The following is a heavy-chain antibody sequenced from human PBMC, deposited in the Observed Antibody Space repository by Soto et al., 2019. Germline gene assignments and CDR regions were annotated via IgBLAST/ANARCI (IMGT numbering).Heavy chain of an antibody. V-gene: IGHV1-2*02. CDR3: ARDRGLTSASGSNNWFDP. J-gene: IGHJ5*02. D-gene: IGHD3-10*01. CDR2: INPNSGGT. CDR1: GYTFTGYY. Sequence: GASVKVSCKASGYTFTGYYMHWVRQAPGQGLEWMGWINPNSGGTNYAQKFQGRVTMTRDTSISTAYMELSRLRSDDTAVYYCARDRGLTSASGSNNWFDPRGQETLVTV.